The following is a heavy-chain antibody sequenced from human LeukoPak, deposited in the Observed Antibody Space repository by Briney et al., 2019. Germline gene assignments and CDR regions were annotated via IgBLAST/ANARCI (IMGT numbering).Heavy chain of an antibody. D-gene: IGHD3-3*01. V-gene: IGHV4-61*02. Sequence: SQTLSLTCTVSGGSISSGSYYWSWIRQPAGKGLEWIGRIYTSGSTNYNPSLKSRVTISVDTSKNQSSLKLSSVTAADTAVYYCARVRVTIFGVVPYDYWGQGTMVTVSS. CDR2: IYTSGST. CDR1: GGSISSGSYY. CDR3: ARVRVTIFGVVPYDY. J-gene: IGHJ4*02.